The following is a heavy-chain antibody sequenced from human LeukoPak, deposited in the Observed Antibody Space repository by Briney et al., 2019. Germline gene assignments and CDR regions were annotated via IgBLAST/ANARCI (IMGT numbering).Heavy chain of an antibody. CDR2: IIPIFGTT. Sequence: GASVTVSCKASGGTFSSYAISWVRQAPGRGLEWMGGIIPIFGTTNYAQKFQDRVTITADKSTSTAYMELSSLRSEDTAVYYCARVVGLTGYSSSWYSGYYYYMDVWGKGTTVTVSS. CDR1: GGTFSSYA. D-gene: IGHD6-13*01. V-gene: IGHV1-69*06. CDR3: ARVVGLTGYSSSWYSGYYYYMDV. J-gene: IGHJ6*03.